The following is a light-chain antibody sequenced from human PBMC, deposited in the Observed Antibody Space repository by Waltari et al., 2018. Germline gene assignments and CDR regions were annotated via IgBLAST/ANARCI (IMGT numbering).Light chain of an antibody. CDR2: KVS. J-gene: IGKJ5*01. V-gene: IGKV2-30*02. Sequence: DAAMTQSPLSLPVTLGQPASISCRSSQSLVHSDGNTYLNWFHQRPGQSPRRLIYKVSRRESGVPDRFSGSGSGTDFTLKISRVEAEDVGIDYCMQGTHWPLTFGQGTRLEI. CDR1: QSLVHSDGNTY. CDR3: MQGTHWPLT.